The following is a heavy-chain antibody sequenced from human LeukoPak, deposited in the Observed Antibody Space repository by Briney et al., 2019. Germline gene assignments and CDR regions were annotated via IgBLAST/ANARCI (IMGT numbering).Heavy chain of an antibody. Sequence: ASVKVSCKASGYTFTSYGISWVRQAPGQGLEWMGWISAYNGNTNYAQKLQGRVTMTTDTSTSTAYMELRSLRSDDTAVYYCVGVLGYCSSTSCYDAFDIWGQGTMVTVPS. D-gene: IGHD2-2*01. V-gene: IGHV1-18*01. CDR2: ISAYNGNT. CDR3: VGVLGYCSSTSCYDAFDI. CDR1: GYTFTSYG. J-gene: IGHJ3*02.